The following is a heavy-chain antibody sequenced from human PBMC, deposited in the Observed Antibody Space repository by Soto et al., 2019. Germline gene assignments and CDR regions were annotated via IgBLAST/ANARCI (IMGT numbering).Heavy chain of an antibody. D-gene: IGHD6-19*01. CDR3: AKDRGPIAVAEYYYYGMDV. V-gene: IGHV3-30*18. CDR2: ISYDESNK. J-gene: IGHJ6*02. Sequence: GGSLRLSCAASGFIFNNYGMHWVRQAPGKGLEWVAVISYDESNKYYADSVKGRFTISRDNSKNTLYLQMNSLRAEDTAVYYCAKDRGPIAVAEYYYYGMDVWGQGTTATVSS. CDR1: GFIFNNYG.